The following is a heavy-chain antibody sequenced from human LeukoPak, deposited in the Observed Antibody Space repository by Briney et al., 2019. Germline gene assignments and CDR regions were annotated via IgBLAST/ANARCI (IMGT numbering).Heavy chain of an antibody. CDR1: VYTFTNFY. CDR3: ARGGVMTQVRKAFAA. J-gene: IGHJ3*01. Sequence: ASVKVSCKASVYTFTNFYIHWVRQAPGQGLEWMGWISAFNGHTNYSQKLQGRVTMTTDTSTDTAYMELKSLTSDDTAVYYCARGGVMTQVRKAFAAWGQGTMLIVSS. CDR2: ISAFNGHT. V-gene: IGHV1-18*04. D-gene: IGHD2-21*02.